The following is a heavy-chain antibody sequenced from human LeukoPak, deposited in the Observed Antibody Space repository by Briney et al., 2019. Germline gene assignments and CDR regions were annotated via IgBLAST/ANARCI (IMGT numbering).Heavy chain of an antibody. D-gene: IGHD3-22*01. J-gene: IGHJ4*02. Sequence: GGSLRLSCAASGFTFSSYSMNWVRQAPGKGLEWVSSISSSSSYICYADSVKGRFTISRDNAKNSLYLQMNSLRAEDTAVYYCARGPWDSSGYSYWGQGTLVTVSS. V-gene: IGHV3-21*01. CDR3: ARGPWDSSGYSY. CDR1: GFTFSSYS. CDR2: ISSSSSYI.